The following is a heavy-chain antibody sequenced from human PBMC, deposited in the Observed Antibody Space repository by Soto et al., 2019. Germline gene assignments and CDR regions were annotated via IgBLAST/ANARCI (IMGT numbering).Heavy chain of an antibody. Sequence: GGSLRLSCAASGFTFSSYWMSWVRQAPGKGLEWVANIKQDGSEKYYVDSVKGRFTISRDNAKNSLYLQMNSLRAEDTAVYYCARVDIVVVPAAIYYYGMDVWGQGTTVTVS. J-gene: IGHJ6*02. CDR3: ARVDIVVVPAAIYYYGMDV. V-gene: IGHV3-7*01. CDR2: IKQDGSEK. CDR1: GFTFSSYW. D-gene: IGHD2-2*01.